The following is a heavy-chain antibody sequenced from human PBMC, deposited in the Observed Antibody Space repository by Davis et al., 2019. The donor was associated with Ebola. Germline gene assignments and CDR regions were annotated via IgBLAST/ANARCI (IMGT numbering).Heavy chain of an antibody. CDR3: ARAYSGYGWGY. J-gene: IGHJ4*02. V-gene: IGHV3-49*04. Sequence: GESLKISCTASGFTFGDFAMTWVRQAPGKGLEWVSFIKSKSYGGTTQCAASVKGRFTISRDDSKSIAYLQMNSLKPEDTAVYYCARAYSGYGWGYWGQGTLVTVSS. CDR2: IKSKSYGGTT. D-gene: IGHD5-12*01. CDR1: GFTFGDFA.